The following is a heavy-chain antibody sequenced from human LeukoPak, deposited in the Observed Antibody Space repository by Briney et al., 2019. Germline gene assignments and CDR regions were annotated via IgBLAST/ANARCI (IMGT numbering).Heavy chain of an antibody. J-gene: IGHJ4*02. CDR2: IYYSGST. Sequence: SETLSLTCTVSGGSISSGGYYWSWIRQHPGKGLEWIGYIYYSGSTYYNPSLKSRVTISVDTSKSQLSLKLSSVTAADTAVYYCAREQRSYFDYWGQGTLVTVSS. CDR1: GGSISSGGYY. CDR3: AREQRSYFDY. V-gene: IGHV4-31*03.